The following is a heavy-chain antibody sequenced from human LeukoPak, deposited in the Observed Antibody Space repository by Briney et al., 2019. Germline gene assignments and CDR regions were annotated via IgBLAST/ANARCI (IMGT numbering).Heavy chain of an antibody. CDR2: IYYSGST. Sequence: SETLSLTCTVSGGSISSYYWSWIRQPPGKGLEWIGYIYYSGSTNYNPSLKSRVTISVDTSKSQFSLKLSSVTAADTAVYYCARGGYCSSSSCYPYNMDVWGKGTTVTVSS. D-gene: IGHD2-2*03. V-gene: IGHV4-59*08. CDR3: ARGGYCSSSSCYPYNMDV. CDR1: GGSISSYY. J-gene: IGHJ6*03.